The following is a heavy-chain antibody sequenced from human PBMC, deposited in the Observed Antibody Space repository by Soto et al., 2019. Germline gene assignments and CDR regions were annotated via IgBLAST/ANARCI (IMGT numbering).Heavy chain of an antibody. CDR3: VREPDV. Sequence: PGGSLRLSCEASGFIFSTYSMTWVRQGPGKGLEWVAAVSPSGDTTHYADSLKGRLTISRDNSKNTVSLQMNSLSADDTGLYYCVREPDVRGQGISVTVSS. CDR2: VSPSGDTT. CDR1: GFIFSTYS. J-gene: IGHJ6*02. V-gene: IGHV3-23*01.